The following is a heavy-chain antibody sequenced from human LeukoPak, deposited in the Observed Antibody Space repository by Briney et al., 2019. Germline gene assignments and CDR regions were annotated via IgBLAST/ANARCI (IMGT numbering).Heavy chain of an antibody. V-gene: IGHV1-18*01. CDR3: ARAGAVVDNWFDP. CDR2: ISGYNGKT. Sequence: GASVKVSCKASGYTFNTYGITWVRRAPGQGLECTGWISGYNGKTKYAQKLQDRVTMTTDTSTTTAYMELRSLRSDDTAVYYCARAGAVVDNWFDPWGQGTLVTVSS. J-gene: IGHJ5*02. CDR1: GYTFNTYG. D-gene: IGHD2-15*01.